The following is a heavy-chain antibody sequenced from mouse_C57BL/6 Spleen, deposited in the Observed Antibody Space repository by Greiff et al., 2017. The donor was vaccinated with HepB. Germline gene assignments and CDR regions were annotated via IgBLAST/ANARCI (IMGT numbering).Heavy chain of an antibody. D-gene: IGHD1-1*01. CDR1: GYAFSSSW. Sequence: QVQLKESGPELVKPGASVKISCKASGYAFSSSWMNWVKQRPGKGLEWIGRIYPGDGDTNYNGKFKGKATLTADTSSSTAYMQLSSLTSEDSAVYFCARRGGSRRVWFAYWGQGTLVTVSA. J-gene: IGHJ3*01. V-gene: IGHV1-82*01. CDR3: ARRGGSRRVWFAY. CDR2: IYPGDGDT.